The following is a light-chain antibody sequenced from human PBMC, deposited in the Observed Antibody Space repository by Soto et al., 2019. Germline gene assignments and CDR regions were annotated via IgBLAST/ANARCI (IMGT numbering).Light chain of an antibody. J-gene: IGKJ2*01. CDR2: GAS. CDR3: QQYNNWPPANT. V-gene: IGKV3-15*01. CDR1: QSVSSN. Sequence: EIVMTQSPATLSVSPGERATLSCRASQSVSSNLAWYQQKPGQAPRLLIYGASTRATGFPARFSGSGSGTDFTLTICSLQSEDFAVYYCQQYNNWPPANTFGQGTKLEIK.